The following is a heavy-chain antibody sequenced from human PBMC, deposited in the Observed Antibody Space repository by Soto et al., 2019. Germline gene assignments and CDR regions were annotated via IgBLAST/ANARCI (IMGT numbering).Heavy chain of an antibody. J-gene: IGHJ6*02. CDR2: IIPIFGTA. CDR3: ASGDYDFWSGPGGGMDV. Sequence: QVQLVQSGAEVKKPGSSVKVSCKASGGTFSSYAISWVRQAPGQGLEWMGGIIPIFGTANYAQKFQGRVTIPGAESTSTAYMELSSLRSEDTAVYYCASGDYDFWSGPGGGMDVWGQGTTVTVSS. D-gene: IGHD3-3*01. CDR1: GGTFSSYA. V-gene: IGHV1-69*12.